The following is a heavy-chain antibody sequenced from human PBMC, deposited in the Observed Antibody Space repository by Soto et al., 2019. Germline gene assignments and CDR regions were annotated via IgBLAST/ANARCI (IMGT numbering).Heavy chain of an antibody. D-gene: IGHD3-22*01. V-gene: IGHV3-30-3*01. CDR2: ISYDGSNK. J-gene: IGHJ4*02. CDR1: GFTFSSYA. Sequence: PGGSLRLSCAASGFTFSSYAMHWVRQAPGKGLEWVAVISYDGSNKYYADSVKGRFTISRDNSKNTLYLQMNSLRAEDTAVYYCARDFYYDSSGYYFAFDYWGQGTLVTVSS. CDR3: ARDFYYDSSGYYFAFDY.